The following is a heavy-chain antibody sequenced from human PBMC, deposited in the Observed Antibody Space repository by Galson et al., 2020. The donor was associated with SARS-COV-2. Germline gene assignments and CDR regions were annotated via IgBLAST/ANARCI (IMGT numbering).Heavy chain of an antibody. Sequence: ASVKVSCKASGYTFPSYDINWVRQATGQGLEWMGWMNPNSGNTGYAQKFQGRVTMTRNTSISTAYMELSSLRSEDTAVYYCARGRLGYYDFWSGYPLTDYWGQGTLVTVSS. J-gene: IGHJ4*02. D-gene: IGHD3-3*01. V-gene: IGHV1-8*01. CDR1: GYTFPSYD. CDR3: ARGRLGYYDFWSGYPLTDY. CDR2: MNPNSGNT.